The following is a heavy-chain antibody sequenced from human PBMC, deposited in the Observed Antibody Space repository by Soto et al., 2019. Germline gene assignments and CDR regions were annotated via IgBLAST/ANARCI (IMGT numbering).Heavy chain of an antibody. V-gene: IGHV3-30*18. CDR2: ISHNGVDK. J-gene: IGHJ4*02. CDR1: GFTFSSYG. Sequence: QVQLVESGGGVVQPGTSLRLSCAASGFTFSSYGIYWVRQAPGKGLEWVAIISHNGVDKRYADSVQGRFTISRDNSKNTLYLQMNSLRPDDTAVYYCAKTGAVAAMGYHFDCWGQGTLVTVS. D-gene: IGHD6-19*01. CDR3: AKTGAVAAMGYHFDC.